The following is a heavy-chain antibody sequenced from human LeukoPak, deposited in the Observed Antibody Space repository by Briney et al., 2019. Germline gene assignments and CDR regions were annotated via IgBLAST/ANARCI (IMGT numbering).Heavy chain of an antibody. D-gene: IGHD6-13*01. CDR2: PHSGRT. V-gene: IGHV1-2*02. Sequence: PHSGRTNYAQNFLGRVTMTADTSISTVYMELSRLRSDDTAVYFCARDLTLYSSRARYYGMDVWGQGTTVTVSS. CDR3: ARDLTLYSSRARYYGMDV. J-gene: IGHJ6*02.